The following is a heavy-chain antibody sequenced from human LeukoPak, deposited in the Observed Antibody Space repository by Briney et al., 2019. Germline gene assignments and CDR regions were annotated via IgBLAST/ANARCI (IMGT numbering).Heavy chain of an antibody. J-gene: IGHJ4*02. CDR2: FDPEGGET. CDR3: ATVAAPPPITPFDY. V-gene: IGHV1-24*01. CDR1: GYTLTELS. D-gene: IGHD3-10*01. Sequence: ASVKVSCKVSGYTLTELSMHWVRQAPGKGLERMGGFDPEGGETIYAQKFQGRVTMTEDTSTDTAYMELSSLRSEDTAVSYWATVAAPPPITPFDYWGQGTLVTVSS.